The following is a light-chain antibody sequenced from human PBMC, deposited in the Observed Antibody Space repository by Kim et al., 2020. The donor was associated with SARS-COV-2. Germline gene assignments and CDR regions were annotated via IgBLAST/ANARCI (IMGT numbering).Light chain of an antibody. J-gene: IGKJ4*01. CDR3: QKYNSAPLT. V-gene: IGKV1-27*01. CDR1: QGISNN. Sequence: ASVGDRVTSTCRASQGISNNLAWYQQKPGKVPKLLIYAASTLQSGVPSRFSGSGFGTDFTLSISSLQPEDVASYYCQKYNSAPLTFGGGTKVDIK. CDR2: AAS.